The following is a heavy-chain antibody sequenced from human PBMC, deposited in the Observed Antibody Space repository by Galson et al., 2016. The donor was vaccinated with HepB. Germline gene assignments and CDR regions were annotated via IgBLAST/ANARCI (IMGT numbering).Heavy chain of an antibody. V-gene: IGHV3-21*01. J-gene: IGHJ3*01. CDR3: AKDRGDYIRGTCRYTFDAFDV. Sequence: SLRLSCAASGFTFDTYNMNWVRQTPGKGLELVSSITSSSSYIYYTDSVKGRFTISRDNAKNSLYLQMNSLRAEDTAIYYCAKDRGDYIRGTCRYTFDAFDVWGQGTMVAVSS. CDR1: GFTFDTYN. D-gene: IGHD3-16*02. CDR2: ITSSSSYI.